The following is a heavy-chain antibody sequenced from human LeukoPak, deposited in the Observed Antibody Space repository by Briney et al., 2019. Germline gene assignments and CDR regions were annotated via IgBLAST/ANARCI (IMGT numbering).Heavy chain of an antibody. D-gene: IGHD3-22*01. V-gene: IGHV3-48*03. CDR1: GFTFSSYE. CDR2: ISSRGSTI. J-gene: IGHJ6*02. CDR3: ARLYDSSGYYRDYYYGMDV. Sequence: GGSLRLSCAASGFTFSSYEMNWVRQAPGKGLEWVSYISSRGSTIYYADSVKGRFTISRDNAKNSLYLQMNSLRAEDTAVYYCARLYDSSGYYRDYYYGMDVWGQGTTVTVSS.